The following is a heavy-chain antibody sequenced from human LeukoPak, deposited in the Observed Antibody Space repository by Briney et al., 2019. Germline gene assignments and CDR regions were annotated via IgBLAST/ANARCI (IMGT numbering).Heavy chain of an antibody. Sequence: PSETLSLTCTVSGGSISSSSYYWGWIRQPPGKGLEWIGSIYYSGSTYYNPSLKSRVTISVDTSKNQFSLKLSSVTAADTAVYYCARHDRGKAAFDIWGQGTMVTVSS. CDR1: GGSISSSSYY. D-gene: IGHD3-10*01. V-gene: IGHV4-39*01. J-gene: IGHJ3*02. CDR3: ARHDRGKAAFDI. CDR2: IYYSGST.